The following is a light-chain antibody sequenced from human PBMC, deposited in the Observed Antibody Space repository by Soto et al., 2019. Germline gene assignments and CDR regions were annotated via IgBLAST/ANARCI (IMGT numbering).Light chain of an antibody. V-gene: IGLV1-44*01. J-gene: IGLJ1*01. CDR3: AAWDDSLNVYV. CDR1: SSNIGSNT. CDR2: SIN. Sequence: QSVLTQPPSASGTPGQRVTISCSGSSSNIGSNTVNWYQQLPGTAPKLLIYSINQRPSGVPDRFSGSKSGTSASLAISGLQSEDEAVYFCAAWDDSLNVYVFGTGTKVTVL.